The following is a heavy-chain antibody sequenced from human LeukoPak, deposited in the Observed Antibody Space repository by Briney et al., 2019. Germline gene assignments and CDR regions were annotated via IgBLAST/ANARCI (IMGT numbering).Heavy chain of an antibody. CDR1: GFTLSNHW. CDR2: INNDGTIT. CDR3: ARPYCSGGTCYFDY. D-gene: IGHD2-15*01. Sequence: GGSLRLSCAASGFTLSNHWMHWVRQAPGKGLVWVSRINNDGTITTYADSVKGRFTISRDNAKSTLYLQMASLRAEDTAVYYCARPYCSGGTCYFDYWGRGTLVTVSS. J-gene: IGHJ4*02. V-gene: IGHV3-74*01.